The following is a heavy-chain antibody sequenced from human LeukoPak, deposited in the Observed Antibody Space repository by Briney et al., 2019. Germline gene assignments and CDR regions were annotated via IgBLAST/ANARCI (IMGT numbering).Heavy chain of an antibody. D-gene: IGHD6-13*01. CDR2: IYYSGST. Sequence: SETLSLTCTVSGGSISSGGYYWSWIRQHPGKGLEWIGYIYYSGSTYYNPSLKSRVTISVDTSKNQFSLKLSSVTAADTAVYYCARSARWVYYFDYWGQGTLVTVSS. J-gene: IGHJ4*02. V-gene: IGHV4-31*03. CDR1: GGSISSGGYY. CDR3: ARSARWVYYFDY.